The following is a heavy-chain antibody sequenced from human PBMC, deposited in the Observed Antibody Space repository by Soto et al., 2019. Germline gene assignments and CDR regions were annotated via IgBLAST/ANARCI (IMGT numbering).Heavy chain of an antibody. J-gene: IGHJ3*02. CDR1: GFTVDDYA. CDR2: ISWNSGSI. Sequence: EVQLVESGGGLVQPGRSLRLSCAASGFTVDDYAMHGVRQAPGKGLEWVSGISWNSGSIGYADSVKGRFTISRDNAKNSLYLQMNSLRAEDTALYYCAKDLYSSGNDAFDIWGQGTMVTVSS. D-gene: IGHD6-19*01. CDR3: AKDLYSSGNDAFDI. V-gene: IGHV3-9*01.